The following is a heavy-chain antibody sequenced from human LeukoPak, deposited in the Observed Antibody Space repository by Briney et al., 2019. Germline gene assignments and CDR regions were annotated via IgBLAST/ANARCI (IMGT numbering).Heavy chain of an antibody. J-gene: IGHJ6*02. V-gene: IGHV5-51*01. CDR2: IYPGDSDT. Sequence: GESLKISCKGSGYSFTSYWIGWVRKMPGEGLEWMGIIYPGDSDTRYSPSFQGQVTISADKSISTAYLQWGSLKASDTAVYYCARNYDFWSGYSYYGMDVWGQGTTVTVSS. CDR1: GYSFTSYW. CDR3: ARNYDFWSGYSYYGMDV. D-gene: IGHD3-3*01.